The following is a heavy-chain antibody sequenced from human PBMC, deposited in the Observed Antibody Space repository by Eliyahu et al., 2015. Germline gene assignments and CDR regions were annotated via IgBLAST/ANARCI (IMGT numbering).Heavy chain of an antibody. CDR3: ARDEGLSSGYDMNYYYGMDV. CDR2: NNAGNGNT. V-gene: IGHV1-3*01. CDR1: GYTFTSYA. Sequence: QVQLVQSGAEVKKPGASVKVSCKASGYTFTSYAMHWVRQAPGQRLEWMGWNNAGNGNTKYSQKFQGRVTITRDTSASTAYMELSSLRSEDTAVYYCARDEGLSSGYDMNYYYGMDVWGQGTTVTVSS. J-gene: IGHJ6*02. D-gene: IGHD5-12*01.